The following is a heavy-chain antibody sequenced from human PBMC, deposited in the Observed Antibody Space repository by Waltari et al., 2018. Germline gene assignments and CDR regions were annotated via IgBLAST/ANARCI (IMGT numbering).Heavy chain of an antibody. J-gene: IGHJ3*02. CDR2: IHHSGST. Sequence: QVQLQQWGARLFKPSETLSLTCAVYGGSFIAYYCSLIRQLPGNVLDWIGDIHHSGSTNYNPSLKSRITRSVDTSKSQFSLKLSSVTAADTAGYYCARDRGLRRLSTFEIWGQGTMVTVSS. CDR3: ARDRGLRRLSTFEI. D-gene: IGHD3-16*02. V-gene: IGHV4-34*01. CDR1: GGSFIAYY.